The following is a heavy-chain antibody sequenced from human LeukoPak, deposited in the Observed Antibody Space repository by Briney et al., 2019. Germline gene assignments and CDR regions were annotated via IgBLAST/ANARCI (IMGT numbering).Heavy chain of an antibody. CDR1: GGTFISYA. CDR3: AVTYYYGSGRRRMGFYFDY. Sequence: ASVKVSCKASGGTFISYAISWVRQAPGQGLEWMGGIIPIFGTANYAQKFQGRVTITTDESTSTAYMELSSLRPEDTAVYYCAVTYYYGSGRRRMGFYFDYWGQGTLVTVSS. V-gene: IGHV1-69*05. D-gene: IGHD3-10*01. CDR2: IIPIFGTA. J-gene: IGHJ4*02.